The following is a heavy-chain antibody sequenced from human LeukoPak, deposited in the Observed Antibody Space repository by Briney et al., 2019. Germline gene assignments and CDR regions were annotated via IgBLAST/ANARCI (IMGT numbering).Heavy chain of an antibody. V-gene: IGHV4-39*01. CDR1: GGSISSSSYY. CDR2: IYYSGST. CDR3: ATLPPGYSSSWYFDY. Sequence: PETLSLTCNASGGSISSSSYYWGWIRQPPGKGREWLGRIYYSGSTYYDPSLKSRVTMSVDTSKNKFSLKLSSVTAADTAVYYCATLPPGYSSSWYFDYWGQGTLVTVSS. J-gene: IGHJ4*02. D-gene: IGHD6-13*01.